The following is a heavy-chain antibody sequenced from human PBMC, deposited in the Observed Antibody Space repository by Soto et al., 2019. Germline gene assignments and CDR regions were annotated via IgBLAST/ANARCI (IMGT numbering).Heavy chain of an antibody. J-gene: IGHJ6*02. CDR3: AKVRYSSPMGYYYGMDV. V-gene: IGHV1-69*13. CDR1: RVAFSKFI. CDR2: IIPIFGTA. D-gene: IGHD6-19*01. Sequence: SVQVSCKASRVAFSKFIVTWVRQPPGIGLEWVGGIIPIFGTANYAQKFQGRVTITADEPTSTSYMEVNNLRSEDTAVYYCAKVRYSSPMGYYYGMDVWGQGTTVTVSS.